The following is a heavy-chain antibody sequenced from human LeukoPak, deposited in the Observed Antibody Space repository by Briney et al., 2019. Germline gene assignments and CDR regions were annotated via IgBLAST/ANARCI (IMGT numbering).Heavy chain of an antibody. D-gene: IGHD2-21*01. CDR1: GFTFSSHG. V-gene: IGHV3-33*01. CDR2: IWCDGSYK. CDR3: ARGCGGSPGCYIIDN. Sequence: GGSLRLSCEASGFTFSSHGMHWVRQAPGKGLEWVAVIWCDGSYKYYGDSVKGRFTVSRDNSKNTLYLQMASLRTEDTALYYCARGCGGSPGCYIIDNWGQGTLVTVSS. J-gene: IGHJ4*02.